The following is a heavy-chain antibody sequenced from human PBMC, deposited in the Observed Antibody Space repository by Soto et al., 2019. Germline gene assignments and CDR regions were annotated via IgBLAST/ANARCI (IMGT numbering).Heavy chain of an antibody. CDR2: IFWDDDK. Sequence: QITLKESGPTLVKPTQTLTLTCTFSGFSLRNRGVGVGWIRQPPGNALEWLALIFWDDDKGYSQYLKSRLTITKDTSKKPVVLTRTNMDPVDTATYDCAHLSRGGFYFDYWGQGNLVAVSS. CDR3: AHLSRGGFYFDY. CDR1: GFSLRNRGVG. D-gene: IGHD6-25*01. V-gene: IGHV2-5*02. J-gene: IGHJ4*02.